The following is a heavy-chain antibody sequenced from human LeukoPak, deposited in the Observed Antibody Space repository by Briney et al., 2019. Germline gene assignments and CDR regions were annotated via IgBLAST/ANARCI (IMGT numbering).Heavy chain of an antibody. J-gene: IGHJ4*02. Sequence: PGGSLRLSCEVSGFSFTNAWISWVHQAPGNGLEWLGRIKSKTDGGTIDYAAPVKGRFTISRDDSKNTLFLQMNSLKIEDTAVYYCTTVTLRPVGLWGQGTLVTVSS. CDR1: GFSFTNAW. V-gene: IGHV3-15*05. CDR2: IKSKTDGGTI. CDR3: TTVTLRPVGL. D-gene: IGHD3-10*01.